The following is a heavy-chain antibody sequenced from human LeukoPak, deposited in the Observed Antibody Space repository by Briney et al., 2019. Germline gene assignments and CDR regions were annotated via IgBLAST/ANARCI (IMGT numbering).Heavy chain of an antibody. J-gene: IGHJ6*02. D-gene: IGHD3-3*01. CDR3: ARASLRPYYYYGMDV. V-gene: IGHV3-48*02. Sequence: GGSLRLSCAASGFTFSSYSMNWVRQAPGKGLEWVSYISSSSSTIYYADSVKGRFTISRDNAKNSPYLQMNSLRDEDTAVYYCARASLRPYYYYGMDVWGQGTTVTVSS. CDR2: ISSSSSTI. CDR1: GFTFSSYS.